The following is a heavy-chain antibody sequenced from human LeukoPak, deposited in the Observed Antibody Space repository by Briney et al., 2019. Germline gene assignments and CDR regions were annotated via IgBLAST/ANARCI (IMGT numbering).Heavy chain of an antibody. CDR1: GFAFSSYE. J-gene: IGHJ4*02. V-gene: IGHV3-48*03. CDR2: ISSSGSTI. Sequence: PGGSLRLSCAASGFAFSSYEMNWVRQAPGKGLEWVSYISSSGSTIYYADSVKGRFTISRDNAKNSLYLQMNSLRAEDTAVYYCARDPYYGDYVVWGQGTLVTVSS. D-gene: IGHD4-17*01. CDR3: ARDPYYGDYVV.